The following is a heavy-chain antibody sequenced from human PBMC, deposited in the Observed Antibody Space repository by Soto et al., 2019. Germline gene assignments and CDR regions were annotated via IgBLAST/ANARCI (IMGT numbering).Heavy chain of an antibody. CDR3: AGVGGVSEWLFDCWFDS. J-gene: IGHJ5*01. Sequence: QGQLVQSGAEVKKPGASVKASCKASGYTFTSYGISWVRQAPGQGLEWMGWISAYNGNTNYAQKLHGRATISADTSRSTAYMELRRLRSAVTAVYYCAGVGGVSEWLFDCWFDSWGQGTLVTVSS. D-gene: IGHD3-3*01. V-gene: IGHV1-18*01. CDR1: GYTFTSYG. CDR2: ISAYNGNT.